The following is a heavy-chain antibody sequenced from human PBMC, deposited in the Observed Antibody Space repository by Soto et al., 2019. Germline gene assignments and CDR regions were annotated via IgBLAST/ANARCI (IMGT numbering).Heavy chain of an antibody. CDR1: GGSISSSSYY. D-gene: IGHD2-21*02. CDR3: ARTRGDSFRYYYYMDV. J-gene: IGHJ6*03. CDR2: IYYSGST. V-gene: IGHV4-39*01. Sequence: SETLSLTCTVSGGSISSSSYYWGWIRQPPGKGLEWIGSIYYSGSTYYNPSLKSRVTISVDTSKNQFSLKLSSVTAADTAVYYCARTRGDSFRYYYYMDVWGKGTTVTVSS.